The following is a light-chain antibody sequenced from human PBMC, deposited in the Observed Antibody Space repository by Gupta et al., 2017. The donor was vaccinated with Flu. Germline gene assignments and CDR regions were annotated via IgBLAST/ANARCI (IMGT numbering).Light chain of an antibody. CDR3: QQRRKWSCT. CDR2: DAS. J-gene: IGKJ4*02. Sequence: ELVLTQSPATLSLSPGERATLSCRASQSVSNFLAWYQQKPGQAPRLLIYDASNRATGIPARFSGSGSGTDFNLTISRLEPEDFAVEYGQQRRKWSCTFGGGTKVEIK. V-gene: IGKV3-11*01. CDR1: QSVSNF.